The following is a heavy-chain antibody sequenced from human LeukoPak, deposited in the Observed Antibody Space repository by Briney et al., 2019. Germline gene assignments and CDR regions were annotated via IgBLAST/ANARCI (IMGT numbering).Heavy chain of an antibody. J-gene: IGHJ3*02. D-gene: IGHD4-17*01. CDR1: GGTFSSYA. V-gene: IGHV1-69*04. CDR2: IIPILGIA. Sequence: SVKVSCKASGGTFSSYAISWVRQAPGQGLEWMGRIIPILGIANYAQKFQGRVTITADKSTSTAYMELSSLRSEDTAVYYCARDLTVTTLLGAFDIWGQGTMVTVSS. CDR3: ARDLTVTTLLGAFDI.